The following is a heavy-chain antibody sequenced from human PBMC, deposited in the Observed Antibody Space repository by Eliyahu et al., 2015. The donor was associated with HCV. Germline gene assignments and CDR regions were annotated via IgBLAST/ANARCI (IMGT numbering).Heavy chain of an antibody. CDR3: ARGGIPLWSS. V-gene: IGHV1-3*04. J-gene: IGHJ4*02. D-gene: IGHD5-18*01. CDR2: INTVNGKT. Sequence: QVQLVQSGAEVKKPGASVTVSCKASGYNFTKNAIHWVRQAPGQRLEWMGWINTVNGKTQYSENFQGRVTITRDKSATTAYMELTNLRFEDTAVYYCARGGIPLWSSWGQGSLVSVSS. CDR1: GYNFTKNA.